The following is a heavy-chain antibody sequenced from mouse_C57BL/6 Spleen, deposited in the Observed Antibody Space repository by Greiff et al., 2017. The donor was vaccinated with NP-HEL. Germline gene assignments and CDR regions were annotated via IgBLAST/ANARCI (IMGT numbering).Heavy chain of an antibody. CDR3: ARSGGSNWDYYAMDY. Sequence: QVQLKESGAELVKPGASVKMSCKASGYTFTSYWITWVKQRPGQGLEWIGDIYPGSGSTNYNEKFKSKATLTVDTSSSTAYMQLSSLTSEDSAVYYCARSGGSNWDYYAMDYWGQGTSVTVSS. D-gene: IGHD4-1*01. J-gene: IGHJ4*01. CDR2: IYPGSGST. V-gene: IGHV1-55*01. CDR1: GYTFTSYW.